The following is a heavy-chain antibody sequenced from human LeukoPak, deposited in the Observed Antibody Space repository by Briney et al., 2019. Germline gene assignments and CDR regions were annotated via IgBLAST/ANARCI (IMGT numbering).Heavy chain of an antibody. D-gene: IGHD3-9*01. J-gene: IGHJ4*02. CDR3: ARYDILTSNTEKRYFDY. V-gene: IGHV3-21*01. Sequence: GGSLRLSCAASGFTFSSYSMNWVRQAPGKGLEWVSSISSSSSYIYYADSVKGRFTISRDNAKNSLYLQMNSLRAEDTAVYYCARYDILTSNTEKRYFDYWGQGTLVTVSS. CDR1: GFTFSSYS. CDR2: ISSSSSYI.